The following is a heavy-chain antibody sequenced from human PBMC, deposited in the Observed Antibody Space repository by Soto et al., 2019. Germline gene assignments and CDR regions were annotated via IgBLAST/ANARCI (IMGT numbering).Heavy chain of an antibody. CDR1: GGTFSSYA. D-gene: IGHD2-2*01. J-gene: IGHJ6*02. V-gene: IGHV1-69*01. CDR2: IIPIFGTA. CDR3: ARGRMPNTNYYCYGMDV. Sequence: QVQLVQSGAEVKKPGSSVQVSCKASGGTFSSYAISWVRQAPGQGLEWMGGIIPIFGTANYAQKFQGRVTITADESTSTAYMELSSLRSEDTAVYYCARGRMPNTNYYCYGMDVWGQWTTVTVSS.